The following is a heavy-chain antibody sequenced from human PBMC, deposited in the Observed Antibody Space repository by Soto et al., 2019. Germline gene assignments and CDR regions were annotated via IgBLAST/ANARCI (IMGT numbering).Heavy chain of an antibody. CDR2: IYSLGNT. CDR3: ARQIYDSSSYYYAY. CDR1: GGSISSSSYY. Sequence: QMQLQESGPGLVKPSETLSLTCTVSGGSISSSSYYWGWIRQPPGQGLEWLGTIYSLGNTYYNPSLKSRVTITVDKSKSQLFLRLSSVTAPDAAVYYYARQIYDSSSYYYAYWGQGSLVTVSS. D-gene: IGHD3-22*01. V-gene: IGHV4-39*01. J-gene: IGHJ4*02.